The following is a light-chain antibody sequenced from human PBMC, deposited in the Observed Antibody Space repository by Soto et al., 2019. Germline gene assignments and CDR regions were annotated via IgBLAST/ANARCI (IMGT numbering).Light chain of an antibody. V-gene: IGKV3D-15*01. Sequence: EVGMTQSPATLSVSPGERVTRSCRASQSFISMLAWYHQKPGQSPRLLIHGASTRATGIPARFSGSGSGTEFTPTNSSPEPQDFPVYYCQQRSNQLFGPGTKVDIK. J-gene: IGKJ3*01. CDR3: QQRSNQL. CDR1: QSFISM. CDR2: GAS.